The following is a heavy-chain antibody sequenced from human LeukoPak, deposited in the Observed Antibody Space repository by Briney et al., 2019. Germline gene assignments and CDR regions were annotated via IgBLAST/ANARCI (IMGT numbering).Heavy chain of an antibody. CDR1: SGSISSNY. J-gene: IGHJ4*02. V-gene: IGHV4-59*01. Sequence: SETLSLTCTVSSGSISSNYWNWIRQPPGKGLEWIGYIYYSGSTDYNPSLKSRVTISVDTSKNQFSLKLSSVTAADTAVYYCARDLGYGDPFDYWGQGTLVTVSP. CDR2: IYYSGST. D-gene: IGHD4-17*01. CDR3: ARDLGYGDPFDY.